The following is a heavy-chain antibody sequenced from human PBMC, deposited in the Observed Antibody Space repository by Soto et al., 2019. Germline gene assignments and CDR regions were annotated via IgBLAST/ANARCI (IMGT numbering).Heavy chain of an antibody. J-gene: IGHJ4*02. Sequence: QITLNESGPTLVKPTQTLTLTCTFSGFSLTTSGVGVGWIRQPPGKALEWLAVIFWDDDNRYSPSLNKRLTITQDTSKKQVALNMTTMDPVDTATYYCAHTDCSGGSCYQKFDSWGQGALVTVSS. D-gene: IGHD2-15*01. CDR2: IFWDDDN. CDR3: AHTDCSGGSCYQKFDS. V-gene: IGHV2-5*02. CDR1: GFSLTTSGVG.